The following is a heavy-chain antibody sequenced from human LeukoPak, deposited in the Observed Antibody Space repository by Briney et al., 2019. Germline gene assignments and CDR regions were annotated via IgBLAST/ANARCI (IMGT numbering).Heavy chain of an antibody. V-gene: IGHV4-34*01. Sequence: SETLSLTCAVYGGSFSGYYWSWIRQPPGKGLEWIGEINHSGSTNYNPSLKSRVTISVDTSKNQFSLKLSSVTAADTAVYYCARVAYSSSWSLDYWGQGTLVTVSS. J-gene: IGHJ4*02. CDR1: GGSFSGYY. CDR3: ARVAYSSSWSLDY. D-gene: IGHD6-13*01. CDR2: INHSGST.